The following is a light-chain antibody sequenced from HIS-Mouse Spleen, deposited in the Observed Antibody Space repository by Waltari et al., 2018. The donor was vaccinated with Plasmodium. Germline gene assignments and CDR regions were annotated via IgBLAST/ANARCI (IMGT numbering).Light chain of an antibody. J-gene: IGLJ1*01. CDR3: CSYAGSSTYV. CDR1: SSDVGTYNL. V-gene: IGLV2-23*01. CDR2: EGS. Sequence: QSAMTQPASVSGSPGQSSTISCPGTSSDVGTYNLAPWYPQHPGKAPKLMIYEGSKRPSGVSNRFSGSKSGNTASLTISGLQAEDEADYYCCSYAGSSTYVFGTGTKVTVL.